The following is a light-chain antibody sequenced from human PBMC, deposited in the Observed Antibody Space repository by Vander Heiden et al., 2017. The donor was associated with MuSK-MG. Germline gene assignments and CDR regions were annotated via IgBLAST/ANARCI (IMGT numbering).Light chain of an antibody. CDR1: SSNIGAGND. Sequence: QSVLTQPPSVAGAPGQGVTIPCTGSSSNIGAGNDVQWYRQLPGTAPKLLIFGNSARPSGVPDRFFGSKSGASASLAITGLQADDEADYYCQAYDNSLRSWEFGGGTKVTVL. CDR2: GNS. V-gene: IGLV1-40*01. CDR3: QAYDNSLRSWE. J-gene: IGLJ3*02.